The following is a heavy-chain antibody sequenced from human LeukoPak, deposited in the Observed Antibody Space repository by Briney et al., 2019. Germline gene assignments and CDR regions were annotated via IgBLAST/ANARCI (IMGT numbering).Heavy chain of an antibody. D-gene: IGHD5-18*01. V-gene: IGHV4-59*01. CDR2: IYYSGST. CDR3: AGTWIQLWSPLDY. J-gene: IGHJ4*02. CDR1: GGSISSYY. Sequence: SETLSLTYTVSGGSISSYYWSWIRLPPGKVLEWIGYIYYSGSTNYNPSLKSRVTISVDTSKNQFSLKLSSVTAADTAVYYCAGTWIQLWSPLDYWGQGTLVTVSS.